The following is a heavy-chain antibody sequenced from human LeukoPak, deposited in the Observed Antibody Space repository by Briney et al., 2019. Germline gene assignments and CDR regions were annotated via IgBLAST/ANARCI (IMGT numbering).Heavy chain of an antibody. J-gene: IGHJ3*02. Sequence: PGGSLRLSCAASGFTFSSYAMHWVRQAPGKGLEWVAVISYDGSNKYYADSVKGRFTISRDNSKNTLYLQMNSLRAEDTAVYYCVRGGCLQFSAFDIWGQGTMVTVSS. CDR3: VRGGCLQFSAFDI. V-gene: IGHV3-30*04. CDR1: GFTFSSYA. CDR2: ISYDGSNK. D-gene: IGHD5-24*01.